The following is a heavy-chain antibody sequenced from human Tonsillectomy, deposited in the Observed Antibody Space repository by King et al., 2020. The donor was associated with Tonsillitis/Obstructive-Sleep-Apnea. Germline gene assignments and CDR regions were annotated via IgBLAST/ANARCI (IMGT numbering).Heavy chain of an antibody. CDR2: ISYDGSNK. Sequence: VQLVESGGGVVQPGRSLRLSCAASGFTFSSYAMHWVRQAPGKGLEWVAVISYDGSNKYYADSVKGRFTITRDNSKNPLYLQMNSLGAQDTAVYYCARPPLRYCSGGSCYPYYFDYWGQGTLVTVSS. CDR1: GFTFSSYA. V-gene: IGHV3-30*01. J-gene: IGHJ4*02. CDR3: ARPPLRYCSGGSCYPYYFDY. D-gene: IGHD2-15*01.